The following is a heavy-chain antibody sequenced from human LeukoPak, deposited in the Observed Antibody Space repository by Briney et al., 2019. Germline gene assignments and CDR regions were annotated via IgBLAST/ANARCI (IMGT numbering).Heavy chain of an antibody. V-gene: IGHV1-46*01. J-gene: IGHJ4*02. CDR2: FNPSGSST. CDR1: GYTFTSFY. D-gene: IGHD1-26*01. Sequence: ASVKVSGKASGYTFTSFYMHWVRQAPGQGLEWMGIFNPSGSSTTYAQKFQGRVTMTRDTSTSIVYMELSSLGSEDTAVYYCARAGENYYDFYYWGQGTLVTVSS. CDR3: ARAGENYYDFYY.